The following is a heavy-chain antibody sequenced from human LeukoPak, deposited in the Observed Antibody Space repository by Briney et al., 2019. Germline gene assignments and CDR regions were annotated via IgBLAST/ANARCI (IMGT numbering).Heavy chain of an antibody. D-gene: IGHD5-12*01. Sequence: SETLSLTCTVSGYSISSGYYWGWIRQPPGKGLEWIGSIYHSGSTYYNPSLKSRVTISVDTSKNQFSLKLSSVTAADTAVYYCARDWGSGYSIYYYYYMDVWGKGTTVTVSS. CDR2: IYHSGST. V-gene: IGHV4-38-2*02. J-gene: IGHJ6*03. CDR1: GYSISSGYY. CDR3: ARDWGSGYSIYYYYYMDV.